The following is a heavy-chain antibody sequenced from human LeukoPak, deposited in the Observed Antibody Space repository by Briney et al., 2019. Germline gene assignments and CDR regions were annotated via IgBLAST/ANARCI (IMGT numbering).Heavy chain of an antibody. CDR3: ARVTDGYNIYD. J-gene: IGHJ4*02. CDR1: GYTFTGYY. D-gene: IGHD5-24*01. Sequence: ASVKVSCKASGYTFTGYYMHWVRQAPGQGLEWMGWINPNSGGTNYAQKFQGRVTMTRDTSISTAYMELRSLRSDDTAVYYCARVTDGYNIYDWGQGTLVTVSS. V-gene: IGHV1-2*02. CDR2: INPNSGGT.